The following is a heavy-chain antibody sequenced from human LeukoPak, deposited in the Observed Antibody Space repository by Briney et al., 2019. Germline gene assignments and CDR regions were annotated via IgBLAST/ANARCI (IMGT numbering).Heavy chain of an antibody. V-gene: IGHV3-48*01. Sequence: GSLRLSCAASGFTFSSYSMNWVRQAPGKGLEWVSYISSSSRSIYYADSVKGRFTISRDNANNSLSLQMNSLRAEDTAVYYCARELRYNWNDVLPWFDPWGQGTLVTVSS. CDR3: ARELRYNWNDVLPWFDP. CDR2: ISSSSRSI. D-gene: IGHD1-1*01. CDR1: GFTFSSYS. J-gene: IGHJ5*02.